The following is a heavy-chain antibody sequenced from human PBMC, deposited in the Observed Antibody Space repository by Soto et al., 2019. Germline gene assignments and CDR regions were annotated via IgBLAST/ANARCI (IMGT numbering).Heavy chain of an antibody. CDR3: AREDGNYYDSSGYNAFDI. CDR2: ISSSSSYI. J-gene: IGHJ3*02. V-gene: IGHV3-21*01. D-gene: IGHD3-22*01. Sequence: PGGSLRLSCAASGFTSSSYSMNWVRQAPGKGLEWVSSISSSSSYIYYADSVKGRFTISRDNAKNSLYLQMNSLRAEDTAVYYCAREDGNYYDSSGYNAFDIWGQGTMVTVSS. CDR1: GFTSSSYS.